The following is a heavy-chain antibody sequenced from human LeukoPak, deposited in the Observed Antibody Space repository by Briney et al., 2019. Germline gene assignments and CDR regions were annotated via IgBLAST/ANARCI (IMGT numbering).Heavy chain of an antibody. CDR2: IYTSGST. J-gene: IGHJ4*02. V-gene: IGHV4-4*07. CDR1: GGSISSYY. Sequence: SETLSLTCTVSGGSISSYYWSWIRQPAGKGLEWIGRIYTSGSTNYNPSLKSRVTMSVDTSKNQFSLKLSSVTAADTAVYYCARGIIGYDSSGYPFDYWGQGTLVTVSS. D-gene: IGHD3-22*01. CDR3: ARGIIGYDSSGYPFDY.